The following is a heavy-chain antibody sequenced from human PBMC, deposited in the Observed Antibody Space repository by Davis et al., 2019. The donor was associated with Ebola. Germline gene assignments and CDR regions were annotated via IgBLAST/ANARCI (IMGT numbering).Heavy chain of an antibody. CDR2: INPNSGGT. V-gene: IGHV1-2*06. CDR3: ARIVPDWYDSSGYSRNGRFDF. CDR1: GYTFTGYY. J-gene: IGHJ4*02. Sequence: AASVKVSCKASGYTFTGYYMHWVRQAPGQGLEWMGRINPNSGGTNYAQKFQGRVTMTRDTSISTAYMELSRLRSDDTAVYYCARIVPDWYDSSGYSRNGRFDFWGQGTLVTVSS. D-gene: IGHD3-22*01.